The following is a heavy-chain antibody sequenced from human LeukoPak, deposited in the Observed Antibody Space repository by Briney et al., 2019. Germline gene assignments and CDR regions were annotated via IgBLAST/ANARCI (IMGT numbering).Heavy chain of an antibody. CDR2: INWNGGST. Sequence: GGSLRLSCAASGFTFSSYAMSWVRQAPGKGLEWVSGINWNGGSTGYADSVKGRFTISRDNAKNSLYLQMNSLRAEDTALYYCARAGGDGDYDPLDYYYMDVWGKGTTVTVSS. J-gene: IGHJ6*03. CDR1: GFTFSSYA. CDR3: ARAGGDGDYDPLDYYYMDV. V-gene: IGHV3-20*04. D-gene: IGHD4-17*01.